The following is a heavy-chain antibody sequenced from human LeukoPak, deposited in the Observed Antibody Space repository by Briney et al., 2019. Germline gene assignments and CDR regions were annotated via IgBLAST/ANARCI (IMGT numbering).Heavy chain of an antibody. J-gene: IGHJ4*02. Sequence: PGGSLRLSCAASGFTVSSNYMSWVRQAPGKGLEWVANINQDGSKKPYADSMKGRFTISRDNAKESLYLQLNSLRADDTAVYYCAKWGPHCVGDYCPALDSWGQGTLVTVSS. V-gene: IGHV3-7*01. CDR2: INQDGSKK. CDR3: AKWGPHCVGDYCPALDS. D-gene: IGHD2-21*02. CDR1: GFTVSSNY.